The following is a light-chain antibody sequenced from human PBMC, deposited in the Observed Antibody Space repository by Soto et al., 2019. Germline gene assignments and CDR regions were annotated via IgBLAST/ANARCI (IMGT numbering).Light chain of an antibody. V-gene: IGLV2-14*01. CDR1: SSDVGGYNY. CDR2: EVS. Sequence: QSVLTQPASVSGSPGLSLTISCTGTSSDVGGYNYVSLSQQHPGKDPKLMSYEVSIRPSGVSNRFSGSKSGNTASLTISGLQAKDEADYYCSSYTSSITHWVFGGWTKLTV. J-gene: IGLJ3*02. CDR3: SSYTSSITHWV.